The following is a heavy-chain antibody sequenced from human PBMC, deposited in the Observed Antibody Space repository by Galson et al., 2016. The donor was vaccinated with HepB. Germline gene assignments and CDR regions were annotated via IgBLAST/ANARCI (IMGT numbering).Heavy chain of an antibody. CDR2: ISTRRTT. CDR3: AKERLVRRIFDH. CDR1: GFVLSNFG. J-gene: IGHJ4*02. Sequence: SLRLSCAASGFVLSNFGLSWVRQAPGKGLEWVASISTRRTTYYSDSVQGRFTISRDNPNNTLYLQMNGLRAEDTAVYYCAKERLVRRIFDHWGRGTLVTV. V-gene: IGHV3-23*01. D-gene: IGHD1-1*01.